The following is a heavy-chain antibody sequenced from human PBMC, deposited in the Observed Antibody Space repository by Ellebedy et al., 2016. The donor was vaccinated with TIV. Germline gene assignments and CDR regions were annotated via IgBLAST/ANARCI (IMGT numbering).Heavy chain of an antibody. CDR1: GFTFSSYA. Sequence: GESLKISCAASGFTFSSYAMHWVRQAPGKGLEWVGRIKSKTDGGTTDYAAPVKGRFTISRDDSKNTLYLQMNSLKTEDTAVYYCTTLGLFDYWGQGTLVTVSS. CDR3: TTLGLFDY. V-gene: IGHV3-15*07. D-gene: IGHD7-27*01. CDR2: IKSKTDGGTT. J-gene: IGHJ4*02.